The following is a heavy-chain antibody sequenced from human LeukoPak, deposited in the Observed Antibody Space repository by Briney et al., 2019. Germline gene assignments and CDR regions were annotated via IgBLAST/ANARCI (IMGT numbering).Heavy chain of an antibody. J-gene: IGHJ5*02. V-gene: IGHV1-69*13. D-gene: IGHD5-24*01. CDR1: GGTFSSYA. CDR2: IIPIFGTA. Sequence: SVKVSCKASGGTFSSYAISWVRQAPGQGLEWMGGIIPIFGTANYAQKFQGRVTIIADESTSTAYMELSSLRSEDTAVYYCARDSGYSNPAQGALDPWGQGALVTVSS. CDR3: ARDSGYSNPAQGALDP.